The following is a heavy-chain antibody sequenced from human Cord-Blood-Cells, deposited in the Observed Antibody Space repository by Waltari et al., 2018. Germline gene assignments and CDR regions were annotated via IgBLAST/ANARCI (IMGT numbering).Heavy chain of an antibody. CDR1: VGSFSGYY. CDR2: INHSGST. Sequence: QVQLQPWGAGLLKPSETLSLTCAVYVGSFSGYYWSCIRQPPGKGLEWIGEINHSGSTNYNPSLKSRVTISVDTSKNQFSLKLSSVTAADTAVYYCARGRRIAVAGNFDYWGQGTLVTVSS. CDR3: ARGRRIAVAGNFDY. V-gene: IGHV4-34*01. J-gene: IGHJ4*02. D-gene: IGHD6-19*01.